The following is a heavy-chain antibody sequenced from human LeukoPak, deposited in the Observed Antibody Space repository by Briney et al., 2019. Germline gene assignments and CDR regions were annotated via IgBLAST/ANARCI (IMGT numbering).Heavy chain of an antibody. J-gene: IGHJ4*02. CDR1: GSTFSSYA. CDR2: ISGSGSTT. V-gene: IGHV3-23*01. D-gene: IGHD3-16*01. CDR3: ARRVPSQVITDYFDY. Sequence: GGSLRLSCAASGSTFSSYAMTWVRQAPGKGLEWVSSISGSGSTTYYADSVKGRFTISRDNSKNTLYLQMNSLRAEDTAVYYCARRVPSQVITDYFDYWGQGALVTVSS.